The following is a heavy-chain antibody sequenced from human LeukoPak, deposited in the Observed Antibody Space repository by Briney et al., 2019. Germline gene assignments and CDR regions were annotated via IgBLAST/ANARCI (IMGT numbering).Heavy chain of an antibody. CDR1: GFTFSNYW. J-gene: IGHJ4*02. Sequence: GGSLRLSCAASGFTFSNYWMNWLRQAPGKGLEWVANIKEDGSEEYYVDSVKGRFTISGDNAKNSLYLQMNSLRAEDTAVYYCARDNGDYWGQGTLVTVSS. CDR2: IKEDGSEE. V-gene: IGHV3-7*01. CDR3: ARDNGDY.